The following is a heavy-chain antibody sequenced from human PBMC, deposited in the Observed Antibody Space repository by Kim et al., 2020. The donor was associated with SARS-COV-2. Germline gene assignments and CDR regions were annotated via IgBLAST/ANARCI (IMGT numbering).Heavy chain of an antibody. CDR1: GFTFGSYA. J-gene: IGHJ4*02. Sequence: GGSLRLSCAASGFTFGSYAMSWVRQTPGKGLEWVSGISGDGSDTYYADSAKGRFTISGDSSKNTLYLQMSSLRVEDTAIYYCKSRPAIRVAAPWDYCGPG. CDR2: ISGDGSDT. D-gene: IGHD6-19*01. V-gene: IGHV3-23*01. CDR3: KSRPAIRVAAPWDY.